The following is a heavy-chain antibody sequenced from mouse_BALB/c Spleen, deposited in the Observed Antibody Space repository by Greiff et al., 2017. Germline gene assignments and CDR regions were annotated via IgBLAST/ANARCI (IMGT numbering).Heavy chain of an antibody. Sequence: DVHLVESGGGLVQPGGSRKLSCAASGFTFSSFGMHWVRQAPEKGLEWVAYISSGSSTIYYADTVKGRFTISRDNPKNTLFLQMTSLRSEDTAMYYCARPHYYGSTYFDYWGQGTTLTVSS. V-gene: IGHV5-17*02. J-gene: IGHJ2*01. D-gene: IGHD1-1*01. CDR1: GFTFSSFG. CDR3: ARPHYYGSTYFDY. CDR2: ISSGSSTI.